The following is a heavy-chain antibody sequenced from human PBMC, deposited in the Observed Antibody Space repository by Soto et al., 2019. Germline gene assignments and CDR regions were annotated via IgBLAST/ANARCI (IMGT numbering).Heavy chain of an antibody. Sequence: QVQLQESGPGLVKPSQTLSLTCTVSGGSISSGGYYWSWIRQHPGKGLEWIGYIYYSGSTYYNPXLKSRVTISVXXSXNXXSRKLSSVTAADTAVYYCARERYCSGGSCQGRIDYWGQGTLVTVSS. CDR1: GGSISSGGYY. J-gene: IGHJ4*02. CDR2: IYYSGST. D-gene: IGHD2-15*01. V-gene: IGHV4-31*03. CDR3: ARERYCSGGSCQGRIDY.